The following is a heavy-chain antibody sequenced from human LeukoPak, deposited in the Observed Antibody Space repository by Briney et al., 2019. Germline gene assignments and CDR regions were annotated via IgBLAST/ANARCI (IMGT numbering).Heavy chain of an antibody. J-gene: IGHJ3*01. V-gene: IGHV3-74*01. CDR1: GFTFRTHS. D-gene: IGHD1-14*01. CDR3: VVVVEPPDSDGFDV. Sequence: GGSLRLACEASGFTFRTHSMNWVRQAPGKGLVWVSLINADGSTATYADSVKGRFTISRDNARNTLSLQMNGLTIEDTAVYYCVVVVEPPDSDGFDVWGQGTMITVSS. CDR2: INADGSTA.